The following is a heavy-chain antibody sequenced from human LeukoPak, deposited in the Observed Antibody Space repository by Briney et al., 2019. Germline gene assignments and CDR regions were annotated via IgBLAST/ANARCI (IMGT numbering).Heavy chain of an antibody. J-gene: IGHJ5*02. D-gene: IGHD2-21*02. CDR1: GYTFTGYY. Sequence: EASVKVSCKASGYTFTGYYMHWVRQAPGQGLEWMGWINPNSGGTNYAQKFQGRVTMTRDTSISTAYMELSRLRSDDTAVYYCAREVRVVVTAFRYGGFDPWGQGTLVTVSS. V-gene: IGHV1-2*02. CDR2: INPNSGGT. CDR3: AREVRVVVTAFRYGGFDP.